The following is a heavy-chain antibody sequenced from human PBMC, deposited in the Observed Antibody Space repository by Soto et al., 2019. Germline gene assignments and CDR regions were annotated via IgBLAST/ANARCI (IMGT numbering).Heavy chain of an antibody. CDR3: ANSVENDYGDYSFDY. V-gene: IGHV3-23*01. Sequence: PWGSLRLSCAASGFTFSSYAMSWVRQAPGKGLEWVSAISGSGGSTYYADSVKGRFTISRDNSKNTLYLQMNSLRAEDTAVYYCANSVENDYGDYSFDYWGQGTLVTVSS. CDR1: GFTFSSYA. D-gene: IGHD4-17*01. CDR2: ISGSGGST. J-gene: IGHJ4*02.